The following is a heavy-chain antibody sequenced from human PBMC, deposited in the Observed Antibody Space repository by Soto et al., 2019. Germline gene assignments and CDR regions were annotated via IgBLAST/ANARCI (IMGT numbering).Heavy chain of an antibody. Sequence: EVQLLESGGDLVQPGGSLRLSCAASGSTFRTYAMSWVRQAPGKGLEWVSGLYGNGGGITYADSVKGRFTISRDNSNNMLYLQMHSLRAEDTAVYYCAKDRQPDGLWPFDHWGQGTLVTVSS. CDR3: AKDRQPDGLWPFDH. CDR2: LYGNGGGI. CDR1: GSTFRTYA. V-gene: IGHV3-23*01. D-gene: IGHD2-8*01. J-gene: IGHJ4*02.